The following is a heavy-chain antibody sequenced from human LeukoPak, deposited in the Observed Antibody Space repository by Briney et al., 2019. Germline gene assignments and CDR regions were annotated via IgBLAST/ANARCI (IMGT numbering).Heavy chain of an antibody. D-gene: IGHD3-22*01. J-gene: IGHJ4*02. V-gene: IGHV4-39*01. CDR3: ARLGASSGYSDD. CDR1: GGSISNSGDY. Sequence: SETLSLTCTVSGGSISNSGDYWGWIRQPPGKGLEWIGSIYSRETTYYNPSLKSRVNISLDTSKNQFSLKLSSGTAADTAVYYCARLGASSGYSDDWGQGTLVTVSS. CDR2: IYSRETT.